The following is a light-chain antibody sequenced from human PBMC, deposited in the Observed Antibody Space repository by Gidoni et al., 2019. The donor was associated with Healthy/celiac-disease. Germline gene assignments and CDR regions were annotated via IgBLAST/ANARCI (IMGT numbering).Light chain of an antibody. CDR1: SSEAGGYNY. J-gene: IGLJ1*01. CDR3: SSYTSSSTPYV. CDR2: DVS. Sequence: QSALTQPASVSGSPGQSTTISCPGTSSEAGGYNYVSWYQQHPGKAPKLMIYDVSNRPSGVSNRFAGSKSGNTASLTISELQAEDETDYSCSSYTSSSTPYVFGTGTKVTVL. V-gene: IGLV2-14*03.